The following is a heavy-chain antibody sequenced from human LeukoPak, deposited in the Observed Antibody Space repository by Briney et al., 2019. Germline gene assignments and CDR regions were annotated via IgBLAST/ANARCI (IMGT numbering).Heavy chain of an antibody. J-gene: IGHJ4*02. CDR3: ASYGYDSSGDARDY. CDR1: GFTFSSYA. Sequence: GGSLRLSCAASGFTFSSYAMSWVRQAPGKGLEWVANIKQDGTEKYYVDSVEGRFTISRDNAKNSLSLQMNSLRAEDTAVYYCASYGYDSSGDARDYWGQGILVTVSS. D-gene: IGHD3-22*01. CDR2: IKQDGTEK. V-gene: IGHV3-7*01.